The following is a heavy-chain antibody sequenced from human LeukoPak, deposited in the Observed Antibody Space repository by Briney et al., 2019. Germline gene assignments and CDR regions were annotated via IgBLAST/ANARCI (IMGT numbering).Heavy chain of an antibody. J-gene: IGHJ6*02. CDR2: IIPILGIA. V-gene: IGHV1-69*04. CDR3: ARSVVVVAATRAYYYYGMDV. CDR1: GGTFSSYA. D-gene: IGHD2-15*01. Sequence: SVKVSCKASGGTFSSYAISWVRQAPGQGLEWMGRIIPILGIANYAQKFQGRVTITADKSTSTAYMELSSLRSEDTAVYYCARSVVVVAATRAYYYYGMDVWGQGTTVTASS.